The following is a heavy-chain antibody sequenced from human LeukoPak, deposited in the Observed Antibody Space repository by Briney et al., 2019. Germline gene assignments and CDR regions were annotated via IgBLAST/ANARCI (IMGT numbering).Heavy chain of an antibody. CDR1: GGTFSSYA. J-gene: IGHJ4*02. CDR2: IIPILGIA. V-gene: IGHV1-69*04. D-gene: IGHD3-22*01. Sequence: ASVKVSCKASGGTFSSYAISWVRQAPGQGLEWMGRIIPILGIANYAQKFQGRVTITADKSTSTAYMELSSLRSEDTAVYYCARDPRGYDSSGYSLDYWGREPWSPSPQ. CDR3: ARDPRGYDSSGYSLDY.